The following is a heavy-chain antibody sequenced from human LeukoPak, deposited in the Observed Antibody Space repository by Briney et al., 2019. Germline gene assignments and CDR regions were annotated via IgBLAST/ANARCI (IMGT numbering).Heavy chain of an antibody. D-gene: IGHD2/OR15-2a*01. V-gene: IGHV1-2*02. CDR3: ARGNPVLDFPH. CDR1: GYTFSDYY. J-gene: IGHJ1*01. Sequence: APVKVSCKASGYTFSDYYMHWVRQAPGQGLEWMGWINPNSGGTNYAQKFQGRVTMTIDASIITAYMELSRLSSDDTAVYYCARGNPVLDFPHWGQGTLVTVSS. CDR2: INPNSGGT.